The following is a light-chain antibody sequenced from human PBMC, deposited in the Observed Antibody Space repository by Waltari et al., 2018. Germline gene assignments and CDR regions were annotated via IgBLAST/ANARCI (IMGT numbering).Light chain of an antibody. J-gene: IGKJ1*01. Sequence: EVVMTQSPATLSVSPGERVTVSCRASHSVSSNLAWYQQKPGQAPRLLIYAAFTRAPGIPARFSGSKSGSEFTLTISSLQSEDFAVYYCQQYNNWPPGTFGQGTKVEI. V-gene: IGKV3D-15*01. CDR2: AAF. CDR3: QQYNNWPPGT. CDR1: HSVSSN.